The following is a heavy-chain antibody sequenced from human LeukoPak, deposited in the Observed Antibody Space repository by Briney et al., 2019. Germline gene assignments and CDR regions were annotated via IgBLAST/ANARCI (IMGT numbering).Heavy chain of an antibody. CDR1: GFTFSSYS. Sequence: GGSLRLSCAASGFTFSSYSMNWVRQAPGKGLEWVSSISSSSSYIYYADSVKGRFTISRDNAKNSLYLQMNSLRAEDTAVNYRARESPSSSSRYYYYYYMDVWGKGTTVTVSS. V-gene: IGHV3-21*01. J-gene: IGHJ6*03. CDR3: ARESPSSSSRYYYYYYMDV. D-gene: IGHD6-6*01. CDR2: ISSSSSYI.